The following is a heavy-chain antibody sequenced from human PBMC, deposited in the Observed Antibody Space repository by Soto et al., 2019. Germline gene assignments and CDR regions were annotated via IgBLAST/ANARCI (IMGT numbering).Heavy chain of an antibody. CDR3: ASLFFGASTFDY. Sequence: QVQLQQWGAGLLKPSETLSLTCAVYGGSFSGYYWRWIRQPPGKGLEWIGEINHSGSTNYNPSLKSRVTISVDTSKNQFSLKLSSVTAVDSAVYYCASLFFGASTFDYWGQGTLVTVFS. D-gene: IGHD3-16*01. J-gene: IGHJ4*02. V-gene: IGHV4-34*01. CDR2: INHSGST. CDR1: GGSFSGYY.